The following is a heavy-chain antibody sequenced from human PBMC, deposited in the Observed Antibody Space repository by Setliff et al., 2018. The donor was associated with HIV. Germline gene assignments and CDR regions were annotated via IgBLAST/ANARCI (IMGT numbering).Heavy chain of an antibody. Sequence: SETLSLTCTVSGVSVNSGGYYWNWIRQHPGKGLEWIGHIYYSGSTYDNPSLKSRISISIDTSKNQFSLKMSSVTAADTAVYYCARDRYAGEIDYWGQGTLVTVSS. D-gene: IGHD3-10*01. V-gene: IGHV4-31*03. CDR3: ARDRYAGEIDY. J-gene: IGHJ4*02. CDR2: IYYSGST. CDR1: GVSVNSGGYY.